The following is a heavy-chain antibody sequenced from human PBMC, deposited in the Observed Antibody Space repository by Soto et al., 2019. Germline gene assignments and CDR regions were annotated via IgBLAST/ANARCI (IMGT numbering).Heavy chain of an antibody. V-gene: IGHV3-23*04. J-gene: IGHJ4*02. CDR2: LSGSGGT. CDR3: AKEKDYDYVWGSSRYTSDY. CDR1: GFTFSGYA. D-gene: IGHD3-16*02. Sequence: VNLVESGGGLVQPGGSLRLSCAASGFTFSGYAMSWVRQAPGKGLEWVSGLSGSGGTLYADSVKGRFTISRDNSKNTLYLQMNSLRAEDAAIYYCAKEKDYDYVWGSSRYTSDYWGQGTLVTVSS.